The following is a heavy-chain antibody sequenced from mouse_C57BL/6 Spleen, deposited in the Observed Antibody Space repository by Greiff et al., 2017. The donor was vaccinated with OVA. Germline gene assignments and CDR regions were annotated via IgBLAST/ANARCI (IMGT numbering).Heavy chain of an antibody. CDR3: ARRGSTYAMDY. CDR2: IYPSDSET. J-gene: IGHJ4*01. D-gene: IGHD5-1*01. Sequence: QVQLQQPGAELVRPGSSVKLSCKASGYTFTSYWMDWVKQRPGPGLEWIGNIYPSDSETHYNQKFKDKATLTVDKSSSTAYMQLSSLTSEDSAVYYCARRGSTYAMDYWGQGTSVTVSS. CDR1: GYTFTSYW. V-gene: IGHV1-61*01.